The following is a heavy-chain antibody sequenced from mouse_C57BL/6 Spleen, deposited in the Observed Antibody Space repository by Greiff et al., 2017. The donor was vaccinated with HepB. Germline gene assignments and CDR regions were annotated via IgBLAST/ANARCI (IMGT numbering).Heavy chain of an antibody. CDR3: ARDYDYDGGSYAMDY. J-gene: IGHJ4*01. CDR1: GYTFTSYW. V-gene: IGHV1-55*01. Sequence: VQLQQSGAELVKPGASVKMSCKASGYTFTSYWITWVKQRPGQGLEWIGDIYPGSGSTNYNEKFKSKATLTVDTSSSTAYMQLSSLTSEDSAVYYCARDYDYDGGSYAMDYWGQGTSVTVSS. D-gene: IGHD2-4*01. CDR2: IYPGSGST.